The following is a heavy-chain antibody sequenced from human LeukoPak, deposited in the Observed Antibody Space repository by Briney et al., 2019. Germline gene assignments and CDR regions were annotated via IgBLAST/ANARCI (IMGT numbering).Heavy chain of an antibody. Sequence: ASVKVSCKASGYTFTGYYMHWVRQAPGQGLEWMGWINPNSGGTNYAQKFQGRFTMTRDTSISTAYMELSRLRSDDTAVYCCARASVTTWGRSNNWFDPWGQGTLVTVSS. CDR1: GYTFTGYY. CDR2: INPNSGGT. V-gene: IGHV1-2*02. J-gene: IGHJ5*02. D-gene: IGHD4-17*01. CDR3: ARASVTTWGRSNNWFDP.